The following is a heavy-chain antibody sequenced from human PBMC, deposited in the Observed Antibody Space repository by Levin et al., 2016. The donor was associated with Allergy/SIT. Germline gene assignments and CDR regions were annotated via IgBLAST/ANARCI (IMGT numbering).Heavy chain of an antibody. J-gene: IGHJ4*02. V-gene: IGHV3-66*03. CDR2: IYSCGST. Sequence: WIRQPPGKGLEWVSVIYSCGSTYYADSVKGRFTISRDNSKNTLYLQMNSLRAEDTAVYYCAKGTGYYGSGVDDYFDYWGQGTLVTVSS. D-gene: IGHD3-10*01. CDR3: AKGTGYYGSGVDDYFDY.